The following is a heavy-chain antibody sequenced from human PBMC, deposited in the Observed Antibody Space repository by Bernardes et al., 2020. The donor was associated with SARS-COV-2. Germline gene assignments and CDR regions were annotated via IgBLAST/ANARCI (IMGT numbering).Heavy chain of an antibody. CDR3: ARDIDDSYAFDI. Sequence: GGSLRLSCAASGFTVSSNYMSWVRQAPGKGLEWVSVIYSGGSTYYADSVKGRFTISRDNSKNTLYLQMNSLRAEDTAVYYCARDIDDSYAFDIWGQGTMVTVSS. D-gene: IGHD5-18*01. J-gene: IGHJ3*02. CDR1: GFTVSSNY. V-gene: IGHV3-66*02. CDR2: IYSGGST.